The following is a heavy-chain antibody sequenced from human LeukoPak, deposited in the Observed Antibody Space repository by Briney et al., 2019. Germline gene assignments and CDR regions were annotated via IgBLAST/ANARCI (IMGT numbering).Heavy chain of an antibody. CDR3: ARARGRYIDFLDY. Sequence: SETLSLTCTVSGGSISSSSYYWGWIRQPPGKGLEWIRSIYYSGSTYYNPSLKSRVTISVDTSKNQFSLKLSSVTAADTAVYYCARARGRYIDFLDYWGQGTLITVSS. V-gene: IGHV4-39*01. CDR1: GGSISSSSYY. CDR2: IYYSGST. D-gene: IGHD3-9*01. J-gene: IGHJ4*02.